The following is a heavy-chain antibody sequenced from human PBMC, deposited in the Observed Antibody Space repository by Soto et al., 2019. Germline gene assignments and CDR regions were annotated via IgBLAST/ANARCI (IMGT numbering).Heavy chain of an antibody. V-gene: IGHV3-11*05. CDR1: GFTFSDYY. CDR2: ISSSSSYT. Sequence: QVQLVESGGGLVKPGGSLRLSCAASGFTFSDYYMSWIRQAPGKGLEWVSYISSSSSYTNYADSVKGRFTISRDNAKNSLYLQMNSLRAEDTAVYYCARLTVLTPFDYWGQGTLVTVSS. CDR3: ARLTVLTPFDY. J-gene: IGHJ4*02. D-gene: IGHD4-17*01.